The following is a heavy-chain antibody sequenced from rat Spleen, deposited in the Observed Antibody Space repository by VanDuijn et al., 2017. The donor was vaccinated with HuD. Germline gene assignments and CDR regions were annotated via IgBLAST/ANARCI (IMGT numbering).Heavy chain of an antibody. CDR1: GYSITSNF. V-gene: IGHV3-3*01. CDR2: INSAGST. D-gene: IGHD1-9*01. Sequence: EVQLQESGPGLVKPSQSLSLTCSVTGYSITSNFWGWIRKFPGNRLEWMGYINSAGSTNYNPSLKSRISITRDTSKNQFFLQVNSVTTEDTATYYCARRHYGYNSYFDYWGQGVMVTVSS. J-gene: IGHJ2*01. CDR3: ARRHYGYNSYFDY.